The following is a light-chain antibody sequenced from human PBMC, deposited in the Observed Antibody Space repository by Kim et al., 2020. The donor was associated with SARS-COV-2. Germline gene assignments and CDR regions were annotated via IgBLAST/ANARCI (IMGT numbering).Light chain of an antibody. CDR1: QSVFFNSNNKNY. V-gene: IGKV4-1*01. J-gene: IGKJ1*01. CDR2: WAS. Sequence: IVMTQSPDSLAVSLGERATINCKSSQSVFFNSNNKNYLAWYQQKPGQPPKLLIYWASTRESGVPDRFSGSGSGTDFTLTISSLQADDVAVYYCQQYYSAPPSWTFGQGTKVEIK. CDR3: QQYYSAPPSWT.